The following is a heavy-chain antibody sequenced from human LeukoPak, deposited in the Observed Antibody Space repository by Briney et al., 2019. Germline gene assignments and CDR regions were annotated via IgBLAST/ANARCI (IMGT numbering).Heavy chain of an antibody. CDR1: GFTFSSYS. CDR3: AREGYDFWSGPSRYFDY. Sequence: GGSLRLSCAASGFTFSSYSMNWVRQAPGKGLEWVSSISSSSSYIYYADSVKGRFTISRDNAKNSLYLQMNSLRAEDTAVYYCAREGYDFWSGPSRYFDYWGQGTQVTVSS. CDR2: ISSSSSYI. J-gene: IGHJ4*02. D-gene: IGHD3-3*01. V-gene: IGHV3-21*01.